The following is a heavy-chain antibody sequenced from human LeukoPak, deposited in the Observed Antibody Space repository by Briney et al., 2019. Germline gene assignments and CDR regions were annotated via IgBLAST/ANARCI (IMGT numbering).Heavy chain of an antibody. D-gene: IGHD6-25*01. V-gene: IGHV4-31*03. CDR3: ARAGSRGAGFGGYVPFTGYGMDV. CDR1: GGSISSGGYY. CDR2: IYYSGST. Sequence: SQTLSLTCTVSGGSISSGGYYWSWIRQHPGKGLEWIGYIYYSGSTYYNPSLKSRVTISVDTSKNQFSLKLSSVTAADTAVYYCARAGSRGAGFGGYVPFTGYGMDVWGQGTTVTVSS. J-gene: IGHJ6*02.